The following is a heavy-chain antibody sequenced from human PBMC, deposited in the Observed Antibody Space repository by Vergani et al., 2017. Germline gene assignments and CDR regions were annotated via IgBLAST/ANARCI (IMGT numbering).Heavy chain of an antibody. J-gene: IGHJ4*02. CDR3: AKGSWIWGSYRTSSFDY. CDR2: ISYDGSKK. V-gene: IGHV3-30*18. D-gene: IGHD3-16*02. CDR1: GFTSITYG. Sequence: QFHLGRSGEGVVQPGRSLRLSCAASGFTSITYGMPWVPRAQGKGLEWVAVISYDGSKKYYADSVKGRFTISRDNSKNTLYLQMNSLRAEDTAVYYCAKGSWIWGSYRTSSFDYWGQGTLVTVSS.